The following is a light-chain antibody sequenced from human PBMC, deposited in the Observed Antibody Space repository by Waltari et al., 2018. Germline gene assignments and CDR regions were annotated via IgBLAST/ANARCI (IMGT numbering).Light chain of an antibody. Sequence: SALTQPASVSGSPGQSPTISCTGPSRAVGVTPYLSWYQQHPGKVPKVMIFDVSNRPSGVSNRFSGSKSGNTASLTISGLQAEDEADYYCTSYTSRNTLVFGSGTKVTVL. J-gene: IGLJ1*01. V-gene: IGLV2-14*03. CDR1: SRAVGVTPY. CDR3: TSYTSRNTLV. CDR2: DVS.